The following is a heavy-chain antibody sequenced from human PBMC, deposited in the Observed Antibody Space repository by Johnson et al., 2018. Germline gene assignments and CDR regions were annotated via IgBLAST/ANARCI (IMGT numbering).Heavy chain of an antibody. CDR3: ARDHCSSTSCYFYYYGMDV. J-gene: IGHJ6*02. D-gene: IGHD2-2*01. V-gene: IGHV3-33*01. Sequence: QVQLVESGGGVVQPGRSLRLSCAASGFTFSSYGMHWVRQAPGKGLEWVAVIWYDGSNKYYADSVKGRFTISRDNSKNTRYLQMNSLRAEDTAVYYCARDHCSSTSCYFYYYGMDVWGQGTTVTVSS. CDR1: GFTFSSYG. CDR2: IWYDGSNK.